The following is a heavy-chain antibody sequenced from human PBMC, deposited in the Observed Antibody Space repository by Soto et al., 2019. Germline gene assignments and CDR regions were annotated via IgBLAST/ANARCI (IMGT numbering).Heavy chain of an antibody. J-gene: IGHJ4*02. CDR1: GFTFSSYG. D-gene: IGHD6-19*01. V-gene: IGHV3-23*01. Sequence: GGSLRLSCAASGFTFSSYGMHWVRQAPGKGLEWVSSFSGRSGDTYYAASVKGRFTISGDSSKNTVILQMNNLRADDTALYYCARDSSAWPNYFDSWGQGIQVTAPQ. CDR2: FSGRSGDT. CDR3: ARDSSAWPNYFDS.